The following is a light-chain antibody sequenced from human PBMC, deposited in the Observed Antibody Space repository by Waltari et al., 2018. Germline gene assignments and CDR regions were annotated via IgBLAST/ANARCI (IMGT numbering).Light chain of an antibody. CDR3: AAWDDSLSGVV. CDR1: SSNIGSNY. CDR2: RNN. Sequence: QSVLTQPPSASGTPGQRVTISCSGSSSNIGSNYVYWYQQLPGTAPKLLIDRNNQRPSGVPDRFSGPKSGTAASLAISGLRSEEEADYYCAAWDDSLSGVVFGGGTKLTVL. V-gene: IGLV1-47*01. J-gene: IGLJ2*01.